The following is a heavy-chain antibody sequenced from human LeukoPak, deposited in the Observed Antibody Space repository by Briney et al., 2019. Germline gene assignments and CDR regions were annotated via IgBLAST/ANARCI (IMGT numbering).Heavy chain of an antibody. V-gene: IGHV3-11*04. CDR3: ARGALHVFDY. Sequence: GGSLRLSCAASGFTFSDYYTSWIRQAPGKGLEWVSCISTSGSTTYYADSVKGRFTISRDNAKNSLFLQMNTLTAEDTAVYYCARGALHVFDYWGQGTPVTVSS. CDR2: ISTSGSTT. D-gene: IGHD3-10*02. CDR1: GFTFSDYY. J-gene: IGHJ4*02.